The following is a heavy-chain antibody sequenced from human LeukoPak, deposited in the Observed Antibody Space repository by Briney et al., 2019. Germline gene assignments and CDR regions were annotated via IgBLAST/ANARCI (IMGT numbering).Heavy chain of an antibody. D-gene: IGHD3-9*01. CDR2: IYSGGST. V-gene: IGHV3-66*01. CDR3: ARDGSSRGYDILSGYYIGYFDY. CDR1: GFTVSSNY. J-gene: IGHJ4*02. Sequence: GGSLRLSCAASGFTVSSNYMSWVRQAPGKGLEWVSVIYSGGSTYYADSVKGRFTISRDNSKNTLYLQMNSLRADDTAVYYCARDGSSRGYDILSGYYIGYFDYWGQGTLVTVSS.